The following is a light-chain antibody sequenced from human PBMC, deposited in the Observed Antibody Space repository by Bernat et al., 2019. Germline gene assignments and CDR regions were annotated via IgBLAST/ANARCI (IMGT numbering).Light chain of an antibody. Sequence: DIQMTQSPSSLSASVGDRVTITCQASQAISNYLNWYQQKPGKAPKLLIYDASNLETGFPSRFSGSGSGTDFTFTISSLQPEDIATYYCQQYDNLPSITFGQGTRLEIK. V-gene: IGKV1-33*01. CDR1: QAISNY. CDR3: QQYDNLPSIT. J-gene: IGKJ5*01. CDR2: DAS.